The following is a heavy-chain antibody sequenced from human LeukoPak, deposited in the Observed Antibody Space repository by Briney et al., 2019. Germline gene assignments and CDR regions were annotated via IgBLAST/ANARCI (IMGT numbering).Heavy chain of an antibody. J-gene: IGHJ6*02. Sequence: TSETLSLTCAVYGGSFSGYYWGWIRQPPGKGLEWIGEINHSGSTNYNPPLKSRVTISVDTSKNQFSLKLSSVTAADTAVYYCARGVGRGHYYGMDVWGQGTTVTVSS. CDR3: ARGVGRGHYYGMDV. D-gene: IGHD3-10*01. V-gene: IGHV4-34*01. CDR1: GGSFSGYY. CDR2: INHSGST.